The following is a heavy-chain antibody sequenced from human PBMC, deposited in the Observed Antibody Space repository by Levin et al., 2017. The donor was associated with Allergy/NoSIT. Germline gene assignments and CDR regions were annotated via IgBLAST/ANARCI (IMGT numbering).Heavy chain of an antibody. CDR3: AKGNTLVVVAATSDY. Sequence: GGSLRLSCAASGFTFSSYAMSWVRQAPGKGLEWVSAISGSGGSTYYADSVKGRFTISRDNSKNTLYLQMNSLRAEDTAVYYCAKGNTLVVVAATSDYWGQGTLVTVSS. CDR1: GFTFSSYA. D-gene: IGHD2-15*01. CDR2: ISGSGGST. V-gene: IGHV3-23*01. J-gene: IGHJ4*02.